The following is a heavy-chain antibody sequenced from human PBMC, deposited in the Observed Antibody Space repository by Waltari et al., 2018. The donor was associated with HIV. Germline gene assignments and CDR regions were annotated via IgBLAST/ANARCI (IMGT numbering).Heavy chain of an antibody. D-gene: IGHD3-22*01. CDR1: GFTVHSNY. V-gene: IGHV3-53*01. J-gene: IGHJ3*01. CDR3: ARDRPNYYDSSGYSSVFDV. Sequence: QLVESGGGLIQPGGSLRLSCAASGFTVHSNYVTWVRQAPGKGLEWVSVIYSGGSTYYADSVKGRFTISRDNSKNTIYLQMNSLRAEDTAVYYCARDRPNYYDSSGYSSVFDVWGQGTMVTVSS. CDR2: IYSGGST.